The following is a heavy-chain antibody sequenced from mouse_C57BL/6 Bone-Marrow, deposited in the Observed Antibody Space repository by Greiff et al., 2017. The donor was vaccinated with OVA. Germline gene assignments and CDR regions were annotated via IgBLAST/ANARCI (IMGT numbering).Heavy chain of an antibody. J-gene: IGHJ1*03. V-gene: IGHV1-69*01. CDR1: GYTFTSYW. CDR3: ARDGYYWYFDV. D-gene: IGHD2-3*01. CDR2: IDPSDSYT. Sequence: VQLQQPGAELVMPGASVKLSCKASGYTFTSYWMHWVKQRPGQGLEWIGEIDPSDSYTTYNQKFKGKSTLTVDKSSSTAYMQLSSLTSEDSAVDYGARDGYYWYFDVWGTGTTVTVSS.